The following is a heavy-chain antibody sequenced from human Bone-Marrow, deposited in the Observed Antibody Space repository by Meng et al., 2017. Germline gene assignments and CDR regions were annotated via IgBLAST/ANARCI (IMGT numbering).Heavy chain of an antibody. D-gene: IGHD2-2*01. Sequence: GSLRLSCAVYGGSFSGYYWCWIRQPPGKGLEWIGEINHSGSTNYNPSLKSRVTISVDTSKNQFSLKLSSVTAADTAVYYCARGDPVVVPAAIDSYYFDYWGQGTLVTVSS. CDR2: INHSGST. CDR1: GGSFSGYY. CDR3: ARGDPVVVPAAIDSYYFDY. V-gene: IGHV4-34*01. J-gene: IGHJ4*02.